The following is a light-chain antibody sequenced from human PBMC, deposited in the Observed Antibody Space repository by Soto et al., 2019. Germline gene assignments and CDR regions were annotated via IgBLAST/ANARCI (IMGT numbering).Light chain of an antibody. Sequence: EIVMTQSPATLSVSHGQRATLSCRASQSVSSKLAWYQQKPGQAPRLLIYGASTRATGIPVRFSGSGSGTEFTLTISSLQSEDFAVYYCQQYNKWPPITFGQGTRLEIK. CDR1: QSVSSK. CDR3: QQYNKWPPIT. CDR2: GAS. V-gene: IGKV3-15*01. J-gene: IGKJ5*01.